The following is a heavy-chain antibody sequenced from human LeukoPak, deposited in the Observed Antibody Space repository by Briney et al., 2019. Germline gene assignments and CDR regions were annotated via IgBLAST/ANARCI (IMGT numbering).Heavy chain of an antibody. J-gene: IGHJ3*02. CDR2: MSDCGGSK. Sequence: GGSLSLSCAVSVFTLSSYAMSSVGQAPGKGLKWASAMSDCGGSKNYADSLKGRFTIPRENSKHMMCVQMNSLRAEDRAGYYCSKGRSSGYYFDAFDIWGQGTMVTVS. CDR3: SKGRSSGYYFDAFDI. V-gene: IGHV3-23*01. D-gene: IGHD3-22*01. CDR1: VFTLSSYA.